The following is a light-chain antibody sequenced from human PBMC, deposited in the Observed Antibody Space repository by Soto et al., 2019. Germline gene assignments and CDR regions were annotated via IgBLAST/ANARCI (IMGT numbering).Light chain of an antibody. CDR1: QSVSND. J-gene: IGKJ1*01. CDR3: QQRSNWPT. CDR2: AAS. V-gene: IGKV3-15*01. Sequence: EIVMTQSPATLSVSPGERATLSCRASQSVSNDLAWYHQKPGQAPRLLIYAASTRAAGIPARFSGSGSGTYFTLTITSLQSEDFAVYYCQQRSNWPTFGQGTKVDIK.